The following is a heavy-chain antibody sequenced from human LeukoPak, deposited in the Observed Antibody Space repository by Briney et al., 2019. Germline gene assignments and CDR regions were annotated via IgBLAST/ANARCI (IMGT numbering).Heavy chain of an antibody. Sequence: GGSLRLSCAASGFTFRNYWMSWVRQVPGKGLEWVVNINEGGNEKNYVDSVKGRFTASRDNAQNSLYLQMNSLRVEDTAVYYCARAISSGWYYFDYWGQGTLVTVSS. CDR1: GFTFRNYW. CDR2: INEGGNEK. D-gene: IGHD6-19*01. CDR3: ARAISSGWYYFDY. V-gene: IGHV3-7*03. J-gene: IGHJ4*02.